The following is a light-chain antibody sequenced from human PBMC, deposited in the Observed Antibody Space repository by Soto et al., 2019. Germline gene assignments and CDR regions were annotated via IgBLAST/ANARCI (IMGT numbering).Light chain of an antibody. J-gene: IGLJ3*02. V-gene: IGLV2-11*01. CDR2: DVS. Sequence: QSVLTQPRSVSGSPVQSVTISCTGTSSDVGAYNYVSWYQHHPGKAPKLMIDDVSKRPSGVPDRFSGSKSGNTASLTISGLQAEDEADYYCCSYAGSYTLVFGGGTKVTVL. CDR3: CSYAGSYTLV. CDR1: SSDVGAYNY.